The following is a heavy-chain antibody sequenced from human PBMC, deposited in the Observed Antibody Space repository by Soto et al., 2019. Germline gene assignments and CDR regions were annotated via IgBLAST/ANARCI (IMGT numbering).Heavy chain of an antibody. J-gene: IGHJ5*02. D-gene: IGHD4-17*01. CDR2: IYYSGST. Sequence: QLQLQESGPGLVKPSETLSLTCTVSGGSISSSSYYWGWIRQPPGKGLEWIGSIYYSGSTYYNPSLKSRVTISVDTSKNQFSLKLSSVTAADTAVYYCAGSGSMTTVTTPPFDPWGQGTLVTVSS. V-gene: IGHV4-39*01. CDR1: GGSISSSSYY. CDR3: AGSGSMTTVTTPPFDP.